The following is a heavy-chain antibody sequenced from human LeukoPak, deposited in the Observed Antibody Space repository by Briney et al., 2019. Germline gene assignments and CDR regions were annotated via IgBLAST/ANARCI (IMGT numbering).Heavy chain of an antibody. CDR1: GGSFSGYY. V-gene: IGHV4-34*01. Sequence: SETLSLTCAVYGGSFSGYYWSWIRQPPGKGLEWIGEINHSGSTNYNPSLKSRVTISVDTSKNQFSPKLSSVTAADTAVYYCARGSDIVVVPAAEPALTFDCWGQGTLVTVSS. CDR3: ARGSDIVVVPAAEPALTFDC. D-gene: IGHD2-2*01. CDR2: INHSGST. J-gene: IGHJ4*02.